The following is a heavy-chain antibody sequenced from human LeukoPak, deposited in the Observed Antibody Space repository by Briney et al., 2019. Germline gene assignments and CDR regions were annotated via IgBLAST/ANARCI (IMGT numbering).Heavy chain of an antibody. CDR2: INHSGST. D-gene: IGHD1-26*01. CDR3: ARGPGVGGSYYEDYFDY. Sequence: SETLSLTCTVSGGSISSYYWSWIRQPPGKGLEWIGEINHSGSTNYNPSLKSRVTISVDTSKNQFSLKLSSVTAADTAVYYCARGPGVGGSYYEDYFDYWGQGTLVTVSS. J-gene: IGHJ4*02. CDR1: GGSISSYY. V-gene: IGHV4-34*01.